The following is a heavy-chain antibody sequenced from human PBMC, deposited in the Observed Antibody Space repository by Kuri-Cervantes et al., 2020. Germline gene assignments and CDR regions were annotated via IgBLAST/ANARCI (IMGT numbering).Heavy chain of an antibody. CDR2: ISGSGITI. CDR1: GFSFSDYY. D-gene: IGHD3-10*01. J-gene: IGHJ5*02. Sequence: GESLKISCAASGFSFSDYYMNWIRQAPGKGLEWVSYISGSGITIYYADSVKGRFTISRDNAKNSLYLQMNSLRDEDTAVYYCARGRQGSGSYYFHNWFDPWGQGTLVTVSS. CDR3: ARGRQGSGSYYFHNWFDP. V-gene: IGHV3-11*04.